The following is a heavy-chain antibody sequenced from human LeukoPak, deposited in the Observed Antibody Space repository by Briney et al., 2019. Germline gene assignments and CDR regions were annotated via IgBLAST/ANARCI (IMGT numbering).Heavy chain of an antibody. CDR3: AKDPFHDSSGYYYGAFDI. D-gene: IGHD3-22*01. CDR1: GFTFSSYA. Sequence: GGSLRLSCAASGFTFSSYAMSWVRQAPGKGLEWVSAISGSGGSTYYADSVKGRFTISRDNSKNTLYLQMNSLRAEDTAVYYCAKDPFHDSSGYYYGAFDIWGQGTMVTVSS. V-gene: IGHV3-23*01. J-gene: IGHJ3*02. CDR2: ISGSGGST.